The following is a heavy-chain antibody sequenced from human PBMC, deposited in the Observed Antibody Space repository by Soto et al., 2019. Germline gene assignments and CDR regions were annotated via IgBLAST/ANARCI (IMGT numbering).Heavy chain of an antibody. J-gene: IGHJ6*04. CDR3: ATVSFLGGVISGNYYDSVLYV. Sequence: ASVKVSCKVSGYTLTELSMHWVRQAPGKGLEWTGGFDPEDGETIYAQKFQGRVTMTEDTSTDTAFMELSSLRSEDTAVYHCATVSFLGGVISGNYYDSVLYVWGKGPTGTAPS. CDR1: GYTLTELS. V-gene: IGHV1-24*01. CDR2: FDPEDGET. D-gene: IGHD3-3*01.